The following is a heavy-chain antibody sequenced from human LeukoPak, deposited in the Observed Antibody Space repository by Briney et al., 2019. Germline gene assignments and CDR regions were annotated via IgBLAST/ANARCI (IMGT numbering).Heavy chain of an antibody. CDR1: GFTFSSYA. D-gene: IGHD3-22*01. CDR2: ISGSGGST. CDR3: AKDPWTYYYDSSGYLVY. V-gene: IGHV3-23*01. J-gene: IGHJ4*02. Sequence: GGSLRLSCAASGFTFSSYAMSWVRQAPGKGLEWVSAISGSGGSTYYADSVKGRFTISRDNSKNTLYLQMNSLRAEDTAVYYCAKDPWTYYYDSSGYLVYWGQGTLVTVSS.